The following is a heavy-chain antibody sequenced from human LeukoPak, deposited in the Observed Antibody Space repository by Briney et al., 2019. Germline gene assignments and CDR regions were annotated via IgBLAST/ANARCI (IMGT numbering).Heavy chain of an antibody. CDR3: AKDSYDYVWGSYRDY. V-gene: IGHV3-9*01. J-gene: IGHJ4*02. D-gene: IGHD3-16*02. CDR2: ISWNSGSI. Sequence: GGSLRLSCAASGFTFDDHAMHWVRQAPGKGLEWVSGISWNSGSIGYADSVKGRFTISRDNAKNSLYLQMNSLRAEDTAVYYCAKDSYDYVWGSYRDYWGQGTLVTVSS. CDR1: GFTFDDHA.